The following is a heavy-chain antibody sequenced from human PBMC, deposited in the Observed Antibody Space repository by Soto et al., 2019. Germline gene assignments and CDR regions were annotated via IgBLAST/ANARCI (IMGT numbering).Heavy chain of an antibody. V-gene: IGHV4-31*03. Sequence: SETLSLTCTVSGGSVNSGGYHWSWIRQHPGKGLEWIGDIYYSGSTYYNPSLKSRVTISIDTSTNHFSLHLSALTAADTAVYYCARAPIPNWNYYGMDVWGQGTTVTVSS. D-gene: IGHD1-1*01. CDR3: ARAPIPNWNYYGMDV. CDR2: IYYSGST. J-gene: IGHJ6*02. CDR1: GGSVNSGGYH.